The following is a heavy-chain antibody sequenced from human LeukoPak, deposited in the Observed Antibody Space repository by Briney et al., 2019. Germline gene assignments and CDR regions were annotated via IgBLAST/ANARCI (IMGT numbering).Heavy chain of an antibody. CDR1: GFTFSSYG. CDR3: AKDRVHYSGYDYFDP. V-gene: IGHV3-30*02. Sequence: GGSLRLSCAASGFTFSSYGMHWVRQAPGKGLEWVAFIRYDGGDKNYADSVKGRFTISRDNSKNTLYLQMNSLRAEDTAVYYCAKDRVHYSGYDYFDPWGQGTLVTVSS. J-gene: IGHJ5*02. CDR2: IRYDGGDK. D-gene: IGHD5-12*01.